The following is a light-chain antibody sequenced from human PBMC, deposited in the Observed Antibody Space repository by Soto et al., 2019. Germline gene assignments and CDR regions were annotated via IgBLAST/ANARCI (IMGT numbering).Light chain of an antibody. CDR1: SSDVGAYKY. J-gene: IGLJ3*02. CDR2: EVT. V-gene: IGLV2-8*01. CDR3: TSYVGNDIWV. Sequence: QSVLTQPPSASGSPGQSVTISCTGTSSDVGAYKYVSWYQQYPGKAPKLMIYEVTKRPSGVPDRFSGSTSANTASLTVSGLKAEDEADYYCTSYVGNDIWVFGGGTKLTVL.